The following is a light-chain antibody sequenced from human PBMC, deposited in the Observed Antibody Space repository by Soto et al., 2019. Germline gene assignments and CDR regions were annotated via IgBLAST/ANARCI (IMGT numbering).Light chain of an antibody. CDR2: AAS. CDR3: QQSFSPLWT. CDR1: QSISNY. V-gene: IGKV1-39*01. J-gene: IGKJ1*01. Sequence: DIQMTQSPSSLSASVGDRVTITCRASQSISNYLNWYQQKPGKAPKLLIYAASSMQSGVPSRFSGSGSETDFTLTIRRLQPDDSATYYCQQSFSPLWTFGQGTKVEV.